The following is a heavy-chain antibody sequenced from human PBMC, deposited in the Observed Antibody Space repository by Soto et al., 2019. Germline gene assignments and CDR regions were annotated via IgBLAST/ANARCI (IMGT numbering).Heavy chain of an antibody. V-gene: IGHV1-2*02. CDR2: INPNSGGA. D-gene: IGHD3-3*01. CDR1: VYIFTGYY. CDR3: ARSSALTISGVGGMDV. Sequence: XSVKVSCKGSVYIFTGYYIHWVRQAPGQGLEWMGWINPNSGGANYAQKFQGRVTMTRDTSTTTAYMELSRLRSNDTAVFYCARSSALTISGVGGMDVWGQGATVTVSS. J-gene: IGHJ6*02.